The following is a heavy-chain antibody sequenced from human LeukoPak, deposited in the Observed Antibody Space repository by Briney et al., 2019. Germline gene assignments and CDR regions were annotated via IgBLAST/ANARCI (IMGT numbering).Heavy chain of an antibody. V-gene: IGHV4-34*01. D-gene: IGHD5-12*01. CDR3: ARGVGKPRPGYSGYKPGGRQENYYYYYSMDV. Sequence: SETLSLTCAVYGGSFSGYYWSWIRQPPGKGLEWIGEINHSGSTNYNPPLKSRVTISVDTSKNQFSLKLSSVTAADTAVYYCARGVGKPRPGYSGYKPGGRQENYYYYYSMDVWGQGTTVTVSS. CDR1: GGSFSGYY. CDR2: INHSGST. J-gene: IGHJ6*02.